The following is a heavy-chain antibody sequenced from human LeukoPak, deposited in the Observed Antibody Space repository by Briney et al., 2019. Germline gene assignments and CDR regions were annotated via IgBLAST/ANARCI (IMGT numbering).Heavy chain of an antibody. Sequence: SETLSLTCNASGASIKTYYWTWIRQPPGKGLEYVGYIYSRGSTNYNPSLKSRVTLSVDTSKNQFSLRLRSPTAADTAVYYCARVREGNHLHQFYLDSWGQGTLVTVSS. J-gene: IGHJ4*02. CDR3: ARVREGNHLHQFYLDS. CDR2: IYSRGST. V-gene: IGHV4-59*01. CDR1: GASIKTYY. D-gene: IGHD1-14*01.